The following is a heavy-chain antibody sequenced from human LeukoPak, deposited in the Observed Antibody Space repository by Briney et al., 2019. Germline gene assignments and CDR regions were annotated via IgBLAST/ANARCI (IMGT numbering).Heavy chain of an antibody. CDR3: ARGRIVVVVAATPMWFDP. D-gene: IGHD2-15*01. Sequence: PSETLSLTCTVSGYSISSGYYWGWIRQPPRKGLEWIGSIYHSGSTYYNPSLKNRVTISVHTSKNQFSLKLSSVTAADTAVYYCARGRIVVVVAATPMWFDPWGQGTLVTVSS. J-gene: IGHJ5*02. CDR1: GYSISSGYY. V-gene: IGHV4-38-2*02. CDR2: IYHSGST.